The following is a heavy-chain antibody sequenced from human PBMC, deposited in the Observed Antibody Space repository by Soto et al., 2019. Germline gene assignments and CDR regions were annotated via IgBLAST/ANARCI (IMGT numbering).Heavy chain of an antibody. J-gene: IGHJ4*02. CDR1: GDSSSSSTYF. CDR2: IHYSGST. V-gene: IGHV4-39*01. CDR3: ARHLGEGYFDY. Sequence: SETLSLTCTVSGDSSSSSTYFWGWVRQPPGKGLEWIGSIHYSGSTYYNPSLKSRVTISADTSKNHFSLKLSSVTAADTAVYYCARHLGEGYFDYWGQGTLVTVSS.